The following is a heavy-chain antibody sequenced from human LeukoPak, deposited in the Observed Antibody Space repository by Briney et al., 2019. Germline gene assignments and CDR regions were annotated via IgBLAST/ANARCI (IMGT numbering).Heavy chain of an antibody. CDR2: INHSGST. J-gene: IGHJ4*02. CDR1: GGSFSSSSYY. CDR3: ARYTTRITIFCR. V-gene: IGHV4-39*07. D-gene: IGHD3-9*01. Sequence: SETLSLTCTVSGGSFSSSSYYWGWIRQPPGKGLEWIGEINHSGSTNYNPSLKSRVTISVDTSKNQFSLKLSSVTAADTAVYYCARYTTRITIFCRWGQGTLVTVSS.